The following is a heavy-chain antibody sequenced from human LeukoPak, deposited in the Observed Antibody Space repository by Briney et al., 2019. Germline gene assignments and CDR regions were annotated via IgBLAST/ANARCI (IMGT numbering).Heavy chain of an antibody. CDR3: ARIPYDSSGYGYYHYYYMDV. CDR1: GFTFSSFW. CDR2: INQDGSEE. J-gene: IGHJ6*03. D-gene: IGHD3-22*01. Sequence: PGGSLRLSCAASGFTFSSFWMSWVRQAPGKGLEWVANINQDGSEEYYVDSVKGRFTFFRDNAKNSLYLQMNSLRAEDTAVYYCARIPYDSSGYGYYHYYYMDVWGKGTTVTIS. V-gene: IGHV3-7*01.